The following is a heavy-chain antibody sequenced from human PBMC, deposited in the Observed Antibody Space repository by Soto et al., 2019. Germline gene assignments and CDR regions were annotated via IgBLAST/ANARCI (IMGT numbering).Heavy chain of an antibody. CDR2: IKQDGTEK. CDR1: GFTFSRYW. V-gene: IGHV3-7*01. D-gene: IGHD5-18*01. Sequence: PGESLRLSCAASGFTFSRYWMNWVRQAPGKGLEWVANIKQDGTEKNYVDSVKGRFTISRDNARKSLYLQMDSLRAEDTAVYFCARGDTPMITGMDSFDIWGQGTMVTVSS. CDR3: ARGDTPMITGMDSFDI. J-gene: IGHJ3*02.